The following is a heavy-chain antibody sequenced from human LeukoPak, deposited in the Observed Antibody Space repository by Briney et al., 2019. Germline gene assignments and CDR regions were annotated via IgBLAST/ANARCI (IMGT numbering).Heavy chain of an antibody. CDR2: IDPGDSYT. V-gene: IGHV5-10-1*01. Sequence: VESLKISCKGSGYSFISYWISWLRQMPGRGLEWMGTIDPGDSYTKYSPSFEGHVTISADKSITTAYLQWSSLKASDTAMYYCAMSPSSSIICPNNWFDPWGQGTLVTVSS. D-gene: IGHD2-2*01. CDR1: GYSFISYW. J-gene: IGHJ5*02. CDR3: AMSPSSSIICPNNWFDP.